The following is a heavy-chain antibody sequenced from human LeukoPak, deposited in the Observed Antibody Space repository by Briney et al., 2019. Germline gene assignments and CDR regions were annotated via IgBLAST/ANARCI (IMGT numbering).Heavy chain of an antibody. D-gene: IGHD1-26*01. CDR1: GFTFSSYT. CDR2: ISGSGGST. J-gene: IGHJ3*02. CDR3: AKGKYVGATPTYAFYI. V-gene: IGHV3-23*01. Sequence: GGSLGLSCASSGFTFSSYTMSWVRQAPGKGLEWVSAISGSGGSTYYADSVKGRFTISRDNSKNTLYLQMNSLRAEDTAVYYCAKGKYVGATPTYAFYIWGQGTMVTVSS.